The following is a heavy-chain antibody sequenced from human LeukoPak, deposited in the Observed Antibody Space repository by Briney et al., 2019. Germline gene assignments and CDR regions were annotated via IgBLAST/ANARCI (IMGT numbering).Heavy chain of an antibody. Sequence: TSETLSLTCAVYGGSFSDYYWSWIRQSPGKGLEWIGEINHSGSTYYNPSLKSRVTIPLDTSKSQFSLKLTSVTAADTAVYYCARKQGGQLVNTRRWFDPWGQGTLVTVSS. V-gene: IGHV4-34*01. CDR2: INHSGST. J-gene: IGHJ5*02. CDR1: GGSFSDYY. CDR3: ARKQGGQLVNTRRWFDP. D-gene: IGHD6-13*01.